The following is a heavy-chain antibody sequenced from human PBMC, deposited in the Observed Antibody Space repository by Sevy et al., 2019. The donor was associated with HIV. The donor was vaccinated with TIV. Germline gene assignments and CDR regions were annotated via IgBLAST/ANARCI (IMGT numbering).Heavy chain of an antibody. Sequence: GGSLRLSCAASGFTFSSYGMHWVRQAPGKGLEWVAVISYDGSNKYYVDSVKGRFTISRDNSKNTLYLQMNSLRAEDTAVYYCAKEYSSSSDYYYYYYGMDVWGQGTTVTVSS. J-gene: IGHJ6*02. CDR2: ISYDGSNK. D-gene: IGHD6-6*01. CDR3: AKEYSSSSDYYYYYYGMDV. CDR1: GFTFSSYG. V-gene: IGHV3-30*18.